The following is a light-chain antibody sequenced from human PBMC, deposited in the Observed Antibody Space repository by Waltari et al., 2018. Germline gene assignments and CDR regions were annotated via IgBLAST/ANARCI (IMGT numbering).Light chain of an antibody. CDR2: KAS. J-gene: IGKJ2*03. Sequence: DIQMTQSPSTLSASVGDTTTITCRASQSISNYLAWYQQKPGKAPKLLIYKASSSGSGVPSRFSGSGSGTEFTLTISSLQPDDFATYYCQQYNTYSSFGQGTKLEIK. CDR1: QSISNY. V-gene: IGKV1-5*03. CDR3: QQYNTYSS.